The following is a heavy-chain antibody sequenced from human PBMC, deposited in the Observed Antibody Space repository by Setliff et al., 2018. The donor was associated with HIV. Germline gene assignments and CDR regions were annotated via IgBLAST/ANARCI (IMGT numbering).Heavy chain of an antibody. CDR2: INHSGST. V-gene: IGHV4-34*01. CDR3: ARLIHTGLLYFDF. Sequence: SETLSLTCAVYGGSLSGYYWSWIRQPPGKGLEWFGEINHSGSTNYNPSLKSRVTISVDTSKNQFSLKVRYVTAADTAVYFCARLIHTGLLYFDFWGLGTLVTVSS. CDR1: GGSLSGYY. J-gene: IGHJ4*02. D-gene: IGHD2-8*02.